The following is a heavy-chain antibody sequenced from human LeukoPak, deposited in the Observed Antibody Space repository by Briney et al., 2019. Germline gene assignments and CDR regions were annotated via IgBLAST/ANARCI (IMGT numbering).Heavy chain of an antibody. V-gene: IGHV4-31*02. Sequence: LRLSCAASGFTFSSYAMSWVRQAPGKGLEWIGYIYYSGSTYYNPSLKSRVTISVDTSKNQFSLKLSSVTAADTAVYYCARSPTGYSYGHFDYWGQGTLVTVSS. J-gene: IGHJ4*02. CDR1: GFTFSSYA. D-gene: IGHD5-18*01. CDR2: IYYSGST. CDR3: ARSPTGYSYGHFDY.